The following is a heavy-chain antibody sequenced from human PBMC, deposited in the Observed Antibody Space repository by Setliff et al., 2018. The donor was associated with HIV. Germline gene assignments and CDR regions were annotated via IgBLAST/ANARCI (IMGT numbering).Heavy chain of an antibody. CDR2: IYTSAST. V-gene: IGHV4-61*09. J-gene: IGHJ3*02. CDR1: GGSISSGSYY. Sequence: TLSLTCTVSGGSISSGSYYWSWIRQPAGKGLEWIGHIYTSASTNYNPSLKSRVTISVDTSKNQFSLKLSAVTAADTSVYYCARYYYGSGSRQLDAFDIWGQGTMVTVSS. CDR3: ARYYYGSGSRQLDAFDI. D-gene: IGHD3-10*01.